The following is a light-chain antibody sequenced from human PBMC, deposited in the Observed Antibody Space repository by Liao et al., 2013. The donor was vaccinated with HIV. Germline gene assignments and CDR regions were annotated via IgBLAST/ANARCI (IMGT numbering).Light chain of an antibody. CDR2: EDK. V-gene: IGLV3-1*01. J-gene: IGLJ1*01. CDR3: QAWDTAFYV. Sequence: SYELTQPPSVSVFPGQTASVTCSGDNLKNRYVSWYQQRPGQSPLLVIYEDKRRPSGIPERFSGSTSGNTATLTISGTQSLDEGDYYCQAWDTAFYVFGTGTKVTVL. CDR1: NLKNRY.